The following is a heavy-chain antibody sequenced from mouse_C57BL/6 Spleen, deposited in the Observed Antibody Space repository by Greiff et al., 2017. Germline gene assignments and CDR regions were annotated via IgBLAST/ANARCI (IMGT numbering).Heavy chain of an antibody. V-gene: IGHV3-8*01. CDR2: IRYSGST. Sequence: EVKVEESGPGLAKPSQTLSLTCSVTGYSITSDYWNWFRKFPEDKLEYRGYIRYSGSTYYNPSLKSLISITRNTPKNQYYLQLNSLTTEDTATYYCARYDGYYCYAMDYWGQGTLVTVSS. J-gene: IGHJ4*01. CDR3: ARYDGYYCYAMDY. D-gene: IGHD2-3*01. CDR1: GYSITSDY.